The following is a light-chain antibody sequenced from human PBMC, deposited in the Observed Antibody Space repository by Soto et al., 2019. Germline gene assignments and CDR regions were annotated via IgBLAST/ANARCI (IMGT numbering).Light chain of an antibody. CDR1: QSVNSGY. CDR3: QQFGSSPPRT. CDR2: GAS. J-gene: IGKJ1*01. V-gene: IGKV3-20*01. Sequence: EIVLTQSPGTLSLSPGERATLSCXXXQSVNSGYLAWFQQKPGQAPRLLIYGASNMATGIPDRFSGSGSGTDFTLTISRLEPEDFAVYYCQQFGSSPPRTFGQGTKVEIK.